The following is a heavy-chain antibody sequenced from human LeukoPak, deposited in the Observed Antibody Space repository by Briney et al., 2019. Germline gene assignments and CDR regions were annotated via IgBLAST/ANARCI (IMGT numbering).Heavy chain of an antibody. CDR1: GFTFSSYA. D-gene: IGHD3-22*01. CDR3: ARVSTHSSGYYYSGIHP. Sequence: GRSLRLSCAASGFTFSSYAMHWARQAPGKGLEWVAVISYDGSNKYYADSVKGRFTISRDNSKNTLYLQMNSLRAEDTAVYYCARVSTHSSGYYYSGIHPWGQGTLVTVSS. CDR2: ISYDGSNK. J-gene: IGHJ5*02. V-gene: IGHV3-30*04.